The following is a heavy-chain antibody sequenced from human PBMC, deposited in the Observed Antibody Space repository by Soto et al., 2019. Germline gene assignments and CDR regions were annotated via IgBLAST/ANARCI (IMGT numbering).Heavy chain of an antibody. CDR1: GFTVSSKY. J-gene: IGHJ6*04. Sequence: GGSLRLSCAASGFTVSSKYMSWVRQAPGKGLEWVSLIQSGGPTYYADSVKGRFTISRDTSENTLHLQMDSLRAEDTAVYYCARGAVLWDGGPCYVLPFDVRATRTTVTVSS. V-gene: IGHV3-66*01. CDR3: ARGAVLWDGGPCYVLPFDV. CDR2: IQSGGPT. D-gene: IGHD2-15*01.